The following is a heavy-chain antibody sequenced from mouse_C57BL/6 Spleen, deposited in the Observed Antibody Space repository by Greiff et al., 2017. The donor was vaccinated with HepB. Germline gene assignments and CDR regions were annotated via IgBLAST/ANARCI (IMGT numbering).Heavy chain of an antibody. J-gene: IGHJ3*01. V-gene: IGHV5-9-1*02. CDR3: TRDLYSNWFAY. Sequence: EVKVVESGEGLVKPGGSLKLSCAASGFTFSSYAMSWVRQTPEKRLEWVAYISSGGDYIYYADTVKGRFTISRDNARNTLYLQMSSLKSEDTAMYYCTRDLYSNWFAYWGQGTLVTVSA. CDR2: ISSGGDYI. D-gene: IGHD2-5*01. CDR1: GFTFSSYA.